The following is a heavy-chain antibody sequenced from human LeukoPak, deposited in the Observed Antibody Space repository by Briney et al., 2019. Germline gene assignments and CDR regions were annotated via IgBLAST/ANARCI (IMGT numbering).Heavy chain of an antibody. CDR3: AKDLLSYNAGTLDY. Sequence: PGGSLRLSCAASGFTFSSYWMSWVRQAPGKGLEWVANIKQDGSEKHYVDSVKGRFTISRDNAKNSLYLQMNSLRAEDTAVYYCAKDLLSYNAGTLDYWGQGTLVTVSS. CDR2: IKQDGSEK. V-gene: IGHV3-7*03. D-gene: IGHD1-1*01. J-gene: IGHJ4*02. CDR1: GFTFSSYW.